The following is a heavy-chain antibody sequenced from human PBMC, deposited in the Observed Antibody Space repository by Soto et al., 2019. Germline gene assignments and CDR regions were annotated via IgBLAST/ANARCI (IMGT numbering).Heavy chain of an antibody. D-gene: IGHD1-1*01. Sequence: GGSRRLSCAASGFTFGASALQWVRQASGKGLEWLGRIGSRGESYTSEYAASVKGRFTISRDDSTNSLYLQMNSLKTEDTAVYYCASVQYRASWNVDNWGLGYLLTVSS. CDR1: GFTFGASA. J-gene: IGHJ4*02. CDR3: ASVQYRASWNVDN. V-gene: IGHV3-72*01. CDR2: IGSRGESYTS.